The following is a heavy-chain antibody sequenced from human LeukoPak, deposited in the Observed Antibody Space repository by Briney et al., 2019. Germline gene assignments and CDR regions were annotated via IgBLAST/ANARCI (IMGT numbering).Heavy chain of an antibody. D-gene: IGHD2-21*02. CDR3: ARDRDIVVVTASNYYYYGMDV. CDR2: ISSSGSTI. V-gene: IGHV3-11*01. CDR1: GFTFSDYY. J-gene: IGHJ6*02. Sequence: GGSLRLSCAASGFTFSDYYMSWIRQAPGKGLEWVSYISSSGSTIYYADSVKGRFTISRDNAKNPLYLQMNSLRAEDTAVYYCARDRDIVVVTASNYYYYGMDVWGQGTTVTVSS.